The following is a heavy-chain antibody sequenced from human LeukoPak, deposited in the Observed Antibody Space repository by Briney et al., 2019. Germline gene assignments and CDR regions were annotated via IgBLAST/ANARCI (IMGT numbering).Heavy chain of an antibody. D-gene: IGHD1-26*01. Sequence: GGSLGLSCAASGFTFSNYDRHWVRQATGKGLEWVSGIGTAGDIYYLGSVKGRFTISRENAKNSLYLQMNSLRAGDTAMYYCVRGSTSFDNWGQGTLVTVSS. CDR1: GFTFSNYD. CDR3: VRGSTSFDN. CDR2: IGTAGDI. J-gene: IGHJ5*02. V-gene: IGHV3-13*04.